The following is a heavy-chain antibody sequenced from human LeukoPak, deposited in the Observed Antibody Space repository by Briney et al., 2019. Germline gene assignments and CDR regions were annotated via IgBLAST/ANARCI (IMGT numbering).Heavy chain of an antibody. CDR1: GFTFSSYV. CDR2: ISDNGVTR. CDR3: AKAPAPYYYYYGMDV. Sequence: GGSLRLSCAASGFTFSSYVMNWVRQAPGKGLEWVSSISDNGVTRYYADSVKGRFTISRDNSDNTVYLQMNSLRAEDTAVYYCAKAPAPYYYYYGMDVWGQGTAVTVSS. V-gene: IGHV3-23*01. J-gene: IGHJ6*02.